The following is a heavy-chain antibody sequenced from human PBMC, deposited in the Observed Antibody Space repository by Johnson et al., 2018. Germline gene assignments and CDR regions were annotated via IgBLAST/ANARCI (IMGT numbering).Heavy chain of an antibody. Sequence: QVQLQESGPGLVKPSETLTLTCNVSGGAINSNYWSWIRQTPGKGLEWIGYIHDSGSTKYNPSLRSRVTISVDTSKRLFSLGLSSVTAADTAMDYWAVQVFGAVAHFAMWGQGTMVTVSS. V-gene: IGHV4-59*01. CDR3: AVQVFGAVAHFAM. J-gene: IGHJ3*02. D-gene: IGHD3-3*01. CDR1: GGAINSNY. CDR2: IHDSGST.